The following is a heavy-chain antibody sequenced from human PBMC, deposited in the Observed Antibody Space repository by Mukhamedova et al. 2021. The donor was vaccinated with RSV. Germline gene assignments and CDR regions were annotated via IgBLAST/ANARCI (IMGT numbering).Heavy chain of an antibody. CDR2: MSYDGDNR. J-gene: IGHJ4*02. D-gene: IGHD3-22*01. V-gene: IGHV3-30-3*01. CDR3: VRASGTTGWDSFDY. Sequence: GKGLAWVAVMSYDGDNRSYADSVKGRVTISRDNSKSTLNLQMNSLRPADSAVYCCVRASGTTGWDSFDYWGKGTQDTVSS.